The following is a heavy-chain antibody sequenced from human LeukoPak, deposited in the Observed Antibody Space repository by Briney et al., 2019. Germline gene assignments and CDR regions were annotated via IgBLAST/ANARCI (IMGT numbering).Heavy chain of an antibody. CDR1: GYTFTGYY. CDR3: ARNYGGNFGDFDY. J-gene: IGHJ4*02. Sequence: ASVKVSCKASGYTFTGYYMHWVRQAPGQGLEWMGWINPNGGGTNYAQKFQGRVTMTRDTSISTAYMELSRLRSDDTAVYYCARNYGGNFGDFDYWGQGTLVTVSS. D-gene: IGHD4-23*01. V-gene: IGHV1-2*02. CDR2: INPNGGGT.